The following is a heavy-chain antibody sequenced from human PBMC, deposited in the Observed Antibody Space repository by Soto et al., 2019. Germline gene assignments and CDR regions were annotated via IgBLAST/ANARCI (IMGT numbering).Heavy chain of an antibody. Sequence: GASVKVSCKASGGTFSSYAISWVRQAPGQGLEWMGGIIPIFGTANYAQKFQGRVTITADESTSTAYMELSSLRSEDTAVYYCAVRSTPYYYGMDVWGQGTTVTVSS. V-gene: IGHV1-69*13. CDR3: AVRSTPYYYGMDV. CDR1: GGTFSSYA. CDR2: IIPIFGTA. J-gene: IGHJ6*02.